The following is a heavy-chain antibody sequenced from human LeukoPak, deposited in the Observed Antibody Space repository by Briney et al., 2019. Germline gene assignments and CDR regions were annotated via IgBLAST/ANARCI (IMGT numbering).Heavy chain of an antibody. CDR2: ISYDGSNK. J-gene: IGHJ4*02. V-gene: IGHV3-30*01. CDR1: GFTFSSYA. CDR3: ARQYSSSYTIDY. D-gene: IGHD6-6*01. Sequence: PGRSLRPSCAASGFTFSSYAMHWVRQAPGKGLEWVALISYDGSNKYYADSVKGRFTISRNNSKNTLYLQMNSLRAEDTAVYYCARQYSSSYTIDYWGQGTLVTVSS.